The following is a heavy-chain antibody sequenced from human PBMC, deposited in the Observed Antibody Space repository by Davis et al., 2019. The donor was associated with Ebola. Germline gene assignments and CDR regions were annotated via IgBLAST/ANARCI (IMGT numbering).Heavy chain of an antibody. Sequence: MPSETLSLTCIVSGGSISSSSHYWGWIRQSPGKGLEWIGSIYYRGNTYTNPSLKSRVTMSVDTSKNQFSLKLSSVTAADTAGYYCARHTYYYDSSGYYPPLYDFQFWGQGTLVPVSS. D-gene: IGHD3-22*01. J-gene: IGHJ4*02. V-gene: IGHV4-39*01. CDR1: GGSISSSSHY. CDR2: IYYRGNT. CDR3: ARHTYYYDSSGYYPPLYDFQF.